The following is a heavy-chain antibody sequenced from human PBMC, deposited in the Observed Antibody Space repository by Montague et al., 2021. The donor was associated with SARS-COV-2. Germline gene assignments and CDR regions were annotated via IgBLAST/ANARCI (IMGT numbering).Heavy chain of an antibody. CDR2: IWYDGSNK. V-gene: IGHV3-33*01. D-gene: IGHD2-21*02. CDR1: GFTFSSYG. J-gene: IGHJ6*02. Sequence: SLRLSCAASGFTFSSYGMHWVRQAPGKGLEWVAVIWYDGSNKYYADSAKGRFTISRDNSKNTLYLQMNSLRAEDTAVYYCARELEVVTAIPNDYCGMDVWGQGTTVTVSS. CDR3: ARELEVVTAIPNDYCGMDV.